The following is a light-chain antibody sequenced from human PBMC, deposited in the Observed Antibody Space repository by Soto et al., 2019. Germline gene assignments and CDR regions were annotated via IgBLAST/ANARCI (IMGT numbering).Light chain of an antibody. CDR3: QQYGSSPWT. J-gene: IGKJ1*01. Sequence: EIVLTQFPGTLSLSPGERATLYFSASQSVGSNYLAWYQQRPGQPPNLLIFGASHRAPDIPDRFSGSGSGTDFTLTISRLEPEDFAVYYCQQYGSSPWTCGQGTKVDI. CDR2: GAS. V-gene: IGKV3-20*01. CDR1: QSVGSNY.